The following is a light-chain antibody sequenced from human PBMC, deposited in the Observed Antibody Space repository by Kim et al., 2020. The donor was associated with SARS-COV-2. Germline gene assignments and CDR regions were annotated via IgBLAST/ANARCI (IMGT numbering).Light chain of an antibody. CDR2: STL. CDR3: LLHYSGIQI. CDR1: AGAITIHTY. Sequence: PGWTGTLTCASSAGAITIHTYPNWFQQKVGQTPRPFFYSTLKRHSWTPARFSGSVLGGKAVLTLSSVQPEDEADYYCLLHYSGIQIFGGGTQLTVL. J-gene: IGLJ2*01. V-gene: IGLV7-43*01.